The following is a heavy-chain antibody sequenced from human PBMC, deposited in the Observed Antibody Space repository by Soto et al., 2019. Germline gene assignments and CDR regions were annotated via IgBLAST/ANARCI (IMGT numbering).Heavy chain of an antibody. V-gene: IGHV4-31*11. CDR3: AREDAARIERWFDA. J-gene: IGHJ5*02. Sequence: QVQLQESGPRLVKTSQTLSLSCAVSGGSIISASYSWNWIHQSPGRGLEWIGHIYSSGSTYYNPSLKSRVSISVDTSNNQFSLKLTSVTAADTAVYFCAREDAARIERWFDAWGQGILVTVSS. CDR1: GGSIISASYS. D-gene: IGHD6-6*01. CDR2: IYSSGST.